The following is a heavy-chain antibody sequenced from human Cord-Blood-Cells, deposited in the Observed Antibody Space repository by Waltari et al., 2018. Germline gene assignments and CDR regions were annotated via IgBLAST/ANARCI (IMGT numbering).Heavy chain of an antibody. J-gene: IGHJ5*02. CDR2: IIPIFGTA. V-gene: IGHV1-69*12. D-gene: IGHD6-6*01. Sequence: QVQLVQSGAEVKKPGSSVKVSCKASGGTFSSYAISWVRQAPGQGLEWMGGIIPIFGTASYAQKFQGRVTITADESTSTAYMELSSLRAEDTAVYYCARVPSSIAARFDPWGQGTLVTVSS. CDR1: GGTFSSYA. CDR3: ARVPSSIAARFDP.